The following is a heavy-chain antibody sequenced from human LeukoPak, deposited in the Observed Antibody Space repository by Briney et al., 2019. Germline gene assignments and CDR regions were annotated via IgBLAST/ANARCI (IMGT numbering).Heavy chain of an antibody. CDR3: AKEETHDFWSGYKFDY. J-gene: IGHJ4*02. D-gene: IGHD3-3*01. CDR1: GFTFSSYA. Sequence: PGGSLRLSCAASGFTFSSYAMSWVRQAPGKGLEWVAAIGGSGGSTYYADSVKGRFTISRDNSKNTLYLQMNSLRAEDTAVYYCAKEETHDFWSGYKFDYWGQGTLVTVSS. V-gene: IGHV3-23*01. CDR2: IGGSGGST.